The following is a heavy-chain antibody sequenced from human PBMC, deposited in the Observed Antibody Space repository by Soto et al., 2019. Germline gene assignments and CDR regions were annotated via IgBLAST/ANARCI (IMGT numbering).Heavy chain of an antibody. J-gene: IGHJ6*03. CDR1: SGSISSSNW. Sequence: LSETLSLTCAVSSGSISSSNWWSWVRQPPGKGLEWIGEIYHSGSTNYNPSLKSRVTISVDKSKNQFSLKLSSVTAADTAVYYCARAIPYYDILTGYYMDVWGKGTTVTVSS. D-gene: IGHD3-9*01. V-gene: IGHV4-4*02. CDR3: ARAIPYYDILTGYYMDV. CDR2: IYHSGST.